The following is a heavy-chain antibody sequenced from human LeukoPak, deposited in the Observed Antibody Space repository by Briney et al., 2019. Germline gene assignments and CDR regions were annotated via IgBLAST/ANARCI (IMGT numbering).Heavy chain of an antibody. D-gene: IGHD5-12*01. CDR1: GFTFSSYW. V-gene: IGHV3-7*01. CDR3: ARELDIVATIYFDY. CDR2: VKQDGSEK. J-gene: IGHJ4*02. Sequence: GGSLRLSCAASGFTFSSYWMSWVRQAPGKGLEWVANVKQDGSEKYYVDSVKGRFTISRDNAKNSLYLQMNSLRAEDTAVYYCARELDIVATIYFDYWGQGTLVTVSS.